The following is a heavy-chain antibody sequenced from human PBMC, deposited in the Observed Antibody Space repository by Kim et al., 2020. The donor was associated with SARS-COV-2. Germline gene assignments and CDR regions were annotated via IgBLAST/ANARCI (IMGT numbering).Heavy chain of an antibody. CDR1: GFTFTSYG. Sequence: ASVKVSCKASGFTFTSYGFTWVRLAPGQGLEWMGWSSAYNGDTKYARKLQGRVSMTTDTSTTTVYMELRSLTADDTAVYYCARDRRYYDILPGPPMDFWGQGTTVTVSS. CDR2: SSAYNGDT. V-gene: IGHV1-18*01. J-gene: IGHJ6*02. CDR3: ARDRRYYDILPGPPMDF. D-gene: IGHD3-9*01.